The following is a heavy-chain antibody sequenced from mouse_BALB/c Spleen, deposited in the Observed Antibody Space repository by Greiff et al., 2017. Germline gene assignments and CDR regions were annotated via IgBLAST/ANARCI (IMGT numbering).Heavy chain of an antibody. CDR1: GYTFTSYY. D-gene: IGHD2-4*01. V-gene: IGHV1S81*02. Sequence: QVQLKQPGAELVKPGASVKLSCKASGYTFTSYYMYWVKQRPGQGLEWIGGINPSNGGTNFNEKFKSKATLTVDKSSSTAYMQLSSLTSEDSAVYYCARPGITTLDYWGQGTTLTVSS. J-gene: IGHJ2*01. CDR3: ARPGITTLDY. CDR2: INPSNGGT.